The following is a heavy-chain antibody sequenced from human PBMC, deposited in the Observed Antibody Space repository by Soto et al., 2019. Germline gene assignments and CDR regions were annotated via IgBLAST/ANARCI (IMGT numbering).Heavy chain of an antibody. J-gene: IGHJ4*02. D-gene: IGHD4-17*01. CDR1: GFTFSDYY. CDR3: ASFSVTTLDSPFDS. CDR2: ISNSGRSI. V-gene: IGHV3-11*01. Sequence: QVQLEESGGGLVKPGGSLRLSCAASGFTFSDYYMTWIRQAPGKGLEWISYISNSGRSIYYADSVKGRFTITRDNAKNSLSLLMYRLRAEDTAVYYCASFSVTTLDSPFDSWGQGALVTVSS.